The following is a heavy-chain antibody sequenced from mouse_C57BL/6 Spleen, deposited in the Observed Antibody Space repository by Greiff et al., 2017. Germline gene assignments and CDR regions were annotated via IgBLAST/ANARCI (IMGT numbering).Heavy chain of an antibody. Sequence: VQLQQSGAELVRPGASVTLSCKASGYTFTDYEMHWVKQTPVHGLEWIGAIDPETGGTAYNQKFKGQAILTADKSSSTAYMELRSLTSEDSAVYYCTREGQGYYYAMDYWGQGTSVTVSS. CDR2: IDPETGGT. V-gene: IGHV1-15*01. D-gene: IGHD6-1*01. CDR3: TREGQGYYYAMDY. CDR1: GYTFTDYE. J-gene: IGHJ4*01.